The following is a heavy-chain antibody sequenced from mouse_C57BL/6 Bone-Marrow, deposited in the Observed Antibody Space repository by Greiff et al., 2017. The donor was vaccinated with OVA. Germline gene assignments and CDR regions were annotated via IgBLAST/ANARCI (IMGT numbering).Heavy chain of an antibody. V-gene: IGHV5-17*01. CDR3: ARPTAQAPWFAY. J-gene: IGHJ3*01. D-gene: IGHD3-2*02. Sequence: EVKLQESGGGLVKPGGSLKLSCAASGFTFSDYGMHWVRQAPEKGLEWVAYISSGSSTIYYADTVKGRFTISRDNAKNTLFLQMTSLRSEDTAMYYCARPTAQAPWFAYWGQGTLVTVSA. CDR2: ISSGSSTI. CDR1: GFTFSDYG.